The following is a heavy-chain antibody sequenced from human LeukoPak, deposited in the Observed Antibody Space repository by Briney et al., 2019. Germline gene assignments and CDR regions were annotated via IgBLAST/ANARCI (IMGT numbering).Heavy chain of an antibody. D-gene: IGHD6-19*01. J-gene: IGHJ5*02. CDR1: GGSISSSSYY. Sequence: SETLSLTCTVSGGSISSSSYYWGWIRQPPGKGLEWIGSIYYSGSTYYNPSLKSRVTISVDTSKNQFSLKLSSVTAADTAVYYCARDRSYSSRGFDPWGQGTLVTVSS. CDR3: ARDRSYSSRGFDP. CDR2: IYYSGST. V-gene: IGHV4-39*07.